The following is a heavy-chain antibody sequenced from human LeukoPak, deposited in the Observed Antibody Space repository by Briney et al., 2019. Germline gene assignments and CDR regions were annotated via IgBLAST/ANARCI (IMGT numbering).Heavy chain of an antibody. CDR1: GGTFSSYA. D-gene: IGHD1-26*01. CDR2: IIPIFGTA. CDR3: ATEIVGATSNDAFDI. J-gene: IGHJ3*02. Sequence: SVKVSCKASGGTFSSYAISWVRQAPGQGLEWMGGIIPIFGTANYAQKFQGRVTITTDESTSTVYMELSSLRSEDTAVYYCATEIVGATSNDAFDIWGQGTMVTVSS. V-gene: IGHV1-69*05.